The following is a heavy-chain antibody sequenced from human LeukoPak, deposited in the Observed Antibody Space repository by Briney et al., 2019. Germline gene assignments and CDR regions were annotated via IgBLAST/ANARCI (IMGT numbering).Heavy chain of an antibody. CDR2: ISSNGGST. CDR3: ARDDRAAMVTFDY. J-gene: IGHJ4*02. V-gene: IGHV3-64*01. CDR1: GFTFSSYA. D-gene: IGHD5-18*01. Sequence: GESLRLSCAASGFTFSSYAMHWVRQAPGKGLEYVSAISSNGGSTYYANSVEGRFTISRDNSKNTLYLQMGSLRAEDMAVYYCARDDRAAMVTFDYWGQGTLVTVSS.